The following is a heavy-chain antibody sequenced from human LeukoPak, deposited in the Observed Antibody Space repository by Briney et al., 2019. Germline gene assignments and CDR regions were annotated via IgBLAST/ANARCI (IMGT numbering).Heavy chain of an antibody. CDR3: AREYCTNGVCISSSWPPDY. V-gene: IGHV1-69*04. D-gene: IGHD2-8*01. J-gene: IGHJ4*02. CDR1: GGTFSSYA. Sequence: GASVKVSCKASGGTFSSYAISWVRQAPGQGLEWMGRIIPILGIANYAQKFQGRVTITADKSTSTAYMELSSLRSEDTAVYYCAREYCTNGVCISSSWPPDYWGQGTLVTVSS. CDR2: IIPILGIA.